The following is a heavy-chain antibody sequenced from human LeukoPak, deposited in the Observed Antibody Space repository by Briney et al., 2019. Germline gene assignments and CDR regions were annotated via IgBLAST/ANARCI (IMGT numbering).Heavy chain of an antibody. CDR3: AKDLSHYDSSGSHNWFDP. Sequence: GGSLRLSCAASGFTFSSYSMNWVRQAPGKGLEWVSSISSSSSYIYYADSVKGRFTISRDNSKNTLYLQMNSLRAEDTAVFYCAKDLSHYDSSGSHNWFDPWGQGTLVTVSS. J-gene: IGHJ5*02. D-gene: IGHD3-22*01. CDR2: ISSSSSYI. CDR1: GFTFSSYS. V-gene: IGHV3-21*01.